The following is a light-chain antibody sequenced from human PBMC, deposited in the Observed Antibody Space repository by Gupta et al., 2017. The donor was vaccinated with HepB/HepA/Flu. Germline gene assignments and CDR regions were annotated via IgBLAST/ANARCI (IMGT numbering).Light chain of an antibody. Sequence: VTTQSPATLSVSPGERATLSCRASQSVSSGFLAWYQQKPGQAPRLLIYDTSSRATGIPDRFSGSGSGTDFTLTISSLQSEDFAVYYCQQYTNWPLTFGGGTKVEIK. CDR1: QSVSSG. CDR2: DTS. V-gene: IGKV3D-15*01. CDR3: QQYTNWPLT. J-gene: IGKJ4*01.